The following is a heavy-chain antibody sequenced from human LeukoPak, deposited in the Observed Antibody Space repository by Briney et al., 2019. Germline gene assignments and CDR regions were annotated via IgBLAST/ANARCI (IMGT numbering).Heavy chain of an antibody. CDR1: GYTFTSYY. CDR2: INPTTGDT. V-gene: IGHV1-46*01. CDR3: ARYGFSTVWQGGWHAFDI. D-gene: IGHD6-13*01. J-gene: IGHJ3*02. Sequence: ASVKVSCKASGYTFTSYYMHWVRQAPGQGLEWMGIINPTTGDTTYAQKFQGGLTMTRDMSTSTVYMELSSLTSEDTAVFYCARYGFSTVWQGGWHAFDIWGQGTVVTVSS.